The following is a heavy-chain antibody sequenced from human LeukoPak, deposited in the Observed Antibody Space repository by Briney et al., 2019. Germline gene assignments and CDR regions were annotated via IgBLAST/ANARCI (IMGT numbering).Heavy chain of an antibody. D-gene: IGHD2-2*01. J-gene: IGHJ3*02. V-gene: IGHV3-48*01. CDR3: AGGLVPVPTGTFDI. Sequence: PGGSLRLSCAASGFSFSSYSMSWVRQAPGKGLEWVSYISSSGSPIYYADSVKGRFTISRDNAKNSMYLQMSSLRAEDTAVYYCAGGLVPVPTGTFDIWGQGTMVPVSS. CDR1: GFSFSSYS. CDR2: ISSSGSPI.